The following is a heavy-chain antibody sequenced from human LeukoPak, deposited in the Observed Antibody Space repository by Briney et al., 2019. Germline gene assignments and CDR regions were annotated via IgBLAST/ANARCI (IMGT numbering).Heavy chain of an antibody. CDR1: GYTFTGHY. V-gene: IGHV1-2*02. D-gene: IGHD3-3*01. CDR2: INPNNGGT. J-gene: IGHJ5*02. Sequence: GASVKVSCKASGYTFTGHYIHWVRQAPGQGLEWMGWINPNNGGTSYAQKFQGRVSVTRDTSISTAYMELSSLRSEDTAVYYCARGRFYDFWSGYYRLERKPKNRVFDPWGQGTLVTVSS. CDR3: ARGRFYDFWSGYYRLERKPKNRVFDP.